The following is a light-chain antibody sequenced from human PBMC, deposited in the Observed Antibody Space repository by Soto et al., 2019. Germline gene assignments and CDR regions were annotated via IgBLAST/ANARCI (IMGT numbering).Light chain of an antibody. J-gene: IGKJ1*01. V-gene: IGKV3-15*01. Sequence: EIVMTQSPVTLPVSPGERATLSCRASQSVSSNLAWYQQKPGQAPRLLIYGASTRATGIPARFSGSGSGTEFTLTISSLQSEDFAVYYCQHYNNRPPWTFGQGTKVDI. CDR1: QSVSSN. CDR3: QHYNNRPPWT. CDR2: GAS.